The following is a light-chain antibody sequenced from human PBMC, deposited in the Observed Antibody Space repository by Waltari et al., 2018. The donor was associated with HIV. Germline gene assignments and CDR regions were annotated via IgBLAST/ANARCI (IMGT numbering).Light chain of an antibody. CDR1: QSISTC. Sequence: EIVLTQSPPTLSLSPGERATLSCRASQSISTCLAWYHLKSGQAPRLLIYDASKRAPGVPIRFSGSGSGTEFTLIISSLEPEDFAVYFCQQRSNWPLTFGGGTKVDI. CDR2: DAS. CDR3: QQRSNWPLT. J-gene: IGKJ4*01. V-gene: IGKV3-11*01.